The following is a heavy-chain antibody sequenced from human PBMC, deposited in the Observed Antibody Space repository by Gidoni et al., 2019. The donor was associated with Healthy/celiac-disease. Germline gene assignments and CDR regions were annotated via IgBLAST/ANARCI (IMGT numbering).Heavy chain of an antibody. CDR2: IWYDGSKK. V-gene: IGHV3-33*01. CDR3: ARWAVVVPAARHYYGMDV. Sequence: QVQLVESGGGVVQPGRSLRLSCAASGFTFSSYGLHWVRQAPGKGLEWVAVIWYDGSKKYYADSVKGRFTISRDNSKNTLYLQMNSLRAEDTAVYYCARWAVVVPAARHYYGMDVWGQGTTVTVSS. J-gene: IGHJ6*02. CDR1: GFTFSSYG. D-gene: IGHD2-2*01.